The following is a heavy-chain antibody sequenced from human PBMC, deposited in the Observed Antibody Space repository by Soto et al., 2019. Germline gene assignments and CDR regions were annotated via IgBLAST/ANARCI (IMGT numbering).Heavy chain of an antibody. D-gene: IGHD4-17*01. CDR2: IYHSGST. CDR3: ARSGDYVRWFDP. J-gene: IGHJ5*02. CDR1: GGSISSGGYS. V-gene: IGHV4-30-2*01. Sequence: SETLSLTCAVSGGSISSGGYSWSWIRQPPGKGLEWIGYIYHSGSTYYNPSLKSRVTISVDRSKNQFSLKLSSVTAADTAVYYCARSGDYVRWFDPWGQGTLVTVS.